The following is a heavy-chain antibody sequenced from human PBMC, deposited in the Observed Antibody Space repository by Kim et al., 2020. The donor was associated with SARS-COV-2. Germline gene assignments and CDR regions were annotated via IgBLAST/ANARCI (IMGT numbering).Heavy chain of an antibody. D-gene: IGHD2-2*01. CDR3: AKVAGGSSTKGYSDY. J-gene: IGHJ4*02. Sequence: GGSLRLSCAASGFTFDDYAMHWVRQAPGKGLEWVSLISGDGGSTYYADSVKGRFTISRDNSKNSLYLQMNSLRTEDTALYYCAKVAGGSSTKGYSDYWGQGTLVTVSS. CDR1: GFTFDDYA. CDR2: ISGDGGST. V-gene: IGHV3-43*02.